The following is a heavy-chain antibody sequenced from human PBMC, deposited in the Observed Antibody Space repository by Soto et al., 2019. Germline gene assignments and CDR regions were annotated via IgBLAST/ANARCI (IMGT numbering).Heavy chain of an antibody. V-gene: IGHV3-23*01. Sequence: GGSLRLSCAASGFTFSSYAMSWVRQAPGKGLEWVSAISGSGGSTYYADSVKGRFTISRDNSKNTLYLQMNSLRAEDTAVYYCAKGIRFLEWLPDQYYFDYWGQGTLVTVSS. CDR3: AKGIRFLEWLPDQYYFDY. CDR2: ISGSGGST. CDR1: GFTFSSYA. D-gene: IGHD3-3*01. J-gene: IGHJ4*02.